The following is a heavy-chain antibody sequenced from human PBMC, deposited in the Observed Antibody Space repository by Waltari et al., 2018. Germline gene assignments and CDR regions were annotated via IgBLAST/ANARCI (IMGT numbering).Heavy chain of an antibody. D-gene: IGHD7-27*01. V-gene: IGHV3-7*01. CDR1: GFTFSSYW. CDR3: ATNWGYPFDY. J-gene: IGHJ4*02. CDR2: IKQDGSEK. Sequence: EVQLVESGGGLVQPGGSLKLSCAASGFTFSSYWMSWVRQAPGKGLEWVANIKQDGSEKYYVASVKGRFTISRDNAKNSLDLQMNSLRAEDTAVYYCATNWGYPFDYWGQGALVTVSS.